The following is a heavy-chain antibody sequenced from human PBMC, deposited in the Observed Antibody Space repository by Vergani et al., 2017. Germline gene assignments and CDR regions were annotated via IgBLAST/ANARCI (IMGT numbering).Heavy chain of an antibody. CDR1: GFTFSIYA. D-gene: IGHD3-3*01. J-gene: IGHJ2*01. CDR3: ARFRAEYWYFDL. V-gene: IGHV3-23*01. CDR2: ISGSGCST. Sequence: EVQLLESGGGLVQPGGSLRLSCAASGFTFSIYAMSWVRQSPGKGLELVSAISGSGCSTYYADSVKCRFTISRDNSKNTLYLQMNSLRAEDTAVYYCARFRAEYWYFDLWGRGTLVTVSS.